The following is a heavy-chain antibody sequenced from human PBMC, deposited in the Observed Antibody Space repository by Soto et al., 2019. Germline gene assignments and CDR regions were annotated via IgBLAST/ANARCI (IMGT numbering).Heavy chain of an antibody. D-gene: IGHD3-3*01. CDR3: TTPSYLGRYGMDV. Sequence: LRLSCAASGFTFSSYAMHWVRQAPGKGLEWVAVISYDGSNKYYADSVKGRFTISRDNSKNTLYLQMNSLRAEDTAVYYCTTPSYLGRYGMDVWGQGTTVTVSS. V-gene: IGHV3-30-3*01. J-gene: IGHJ6*02. CDR1: GFTFSSYA. CDR2: ISYDGSNK.